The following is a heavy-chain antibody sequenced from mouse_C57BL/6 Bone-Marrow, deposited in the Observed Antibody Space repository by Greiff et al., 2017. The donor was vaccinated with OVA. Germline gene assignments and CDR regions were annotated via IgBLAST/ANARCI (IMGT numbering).Heavy chain of an antibody. D-gene: IGHD6-5*01. CDR2: ISDGGSYT. CDR3: ARLCNPPWFAY. CDR1: GFTFSSYA. V-gene: IGHV5-4*01. J-gene: IGHJ3*01. Sequence: EVQLMESGGGLVKPGGSLKLSCAASGFTFSSYAMSWVRQTPEKRLEWVATISDGGSYTYYPDNVKGRFTISRDNAKNNLYLQMGQLKSEDTAMYYCARLCNPPWFAYWGQGTLVTVSA.